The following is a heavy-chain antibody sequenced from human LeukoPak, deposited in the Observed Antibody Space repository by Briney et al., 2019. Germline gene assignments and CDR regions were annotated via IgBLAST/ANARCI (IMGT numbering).Heavy chain of an antibody. J-gene: IGHJ4*02. CDR2: INHSGST. CDR3: ARGLYYYGSGSYYRN. Sequence: PSETLSLTCTVSGGSISGYYWSWIRQPPGKGLEWIGEINHSGSTNYNPSLKSRVTISVDTSKNQFSLKLSSVTAADTAVYYCARGLYYYGSGSYYRNWGQGTLVTVSS. D-gene: IGHD3-10*01. CDR1: GGSISGYY. V-gene: IGHV4-34*01.